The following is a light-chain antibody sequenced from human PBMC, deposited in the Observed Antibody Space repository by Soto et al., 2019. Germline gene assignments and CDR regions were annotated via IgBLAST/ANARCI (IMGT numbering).Light chain of an antibody. J-gene: IGLJ1*01. V-gene: IGLV1-40*01. CDR2: GNI. Sequence: QSALTQPPSVSGAPGQRVTISCTGSSSNIGAGYGVHWYQHLPGTAPRLLIYGNINRPSGVPDRFSGSKSGPPASLAITGLQADDEADYYCPSYDSSLSAPYVFGTGTKVTVL. CDR3: PSYDSSLSAPYV. CDR1: SSNIGAGYG.